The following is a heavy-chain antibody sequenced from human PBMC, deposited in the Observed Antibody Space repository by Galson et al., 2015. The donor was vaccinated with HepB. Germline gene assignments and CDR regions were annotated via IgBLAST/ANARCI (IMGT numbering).Heavy chain of an antibody. CDR3: AKGQQWLVSHYYGMDV. J-gene: IGHJ6*02. CDR2: ISGSGGST. V-gene: IGHV3-23*01. D-gene: IGHD6-19*01. CDR1: GFTFSSYA. Sequence: SLRLSCAASGFTFSSYAMSWVRQAPGKGLEWVSAISGSGGSTYYADSVKGRFTISRDNSKNTLYLQINSLRAEDTAVYYCAKGQQWLVSHYYGMDVWGQGTTVTVSS.